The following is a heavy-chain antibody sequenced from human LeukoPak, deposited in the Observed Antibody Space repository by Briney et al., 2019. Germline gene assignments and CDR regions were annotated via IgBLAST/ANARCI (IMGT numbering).Heavy chain of an antibody. CDR1: GFTFSSYS. Sequence: GGSLRLSCAASGFTFSSYSLHWVRQAPGKGLEWVSSISSSSTYIYYADSVKGRFTISRDNAKNSLFLQMNSLRADDTAVYYCARSPHYYMDVWGKGTTVTISS. CDR3: ARSPHYYMDV. V-gene: IGHV3-21*01. J-gene: IGHJ6*03. CDR2: ISSSSTYI.